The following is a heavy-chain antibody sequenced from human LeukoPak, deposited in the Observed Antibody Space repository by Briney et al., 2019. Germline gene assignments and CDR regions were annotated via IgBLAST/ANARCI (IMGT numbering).Heavy chain of an antibody. Sequence: ASVKVSCKASGYTFTSYGISWVRQAPGQGLEWMGWISAYNGNTNYAQKLQGRVTMTTDTSTSTAYMELRSLRSDDTAVYYCARDRDDSSGYYYKLFDYWGQGTLVTVSS. CDR2: ISAYNGNT. CDR3: ARDRDDSSGYYYKLFDY. J-gene: IGHJ4*02. CDR1: GYTFTSYG. V-gene: IGHV1-18*01. D-gene: IGHD3-22*01.